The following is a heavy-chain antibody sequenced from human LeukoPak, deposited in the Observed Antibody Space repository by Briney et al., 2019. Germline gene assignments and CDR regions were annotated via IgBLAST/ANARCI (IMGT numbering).Heavy chain of an antibody. V-gene: IGHV3-48*03. D-gene: IGHD4-23*01. CDR1: GFTFSSYE. CDR2: ISSSGSTI. Sequence: GGSLRLSCAASGFTFSSYEMNWVRQAPGKGLEWVSYISSSGSTIYYADSVKGRFTISRDNAKNSLYLQMNSLRAEDTAVYYCAREGSAATVVRQAYFDYWGQGALVTVSS. J-gene: IGHJ4*02. CDR3: AREGSAATVVRQAYFDY.